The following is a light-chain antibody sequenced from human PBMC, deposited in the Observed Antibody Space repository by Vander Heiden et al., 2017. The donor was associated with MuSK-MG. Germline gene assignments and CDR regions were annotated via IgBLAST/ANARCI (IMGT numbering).Light chain of an antibody. CDR1: QSVLYSSNHKNY. Sequence: DIVMTQSPDSLAVSLGERATIHCKSSQSVLYSSNHKNYLAWYQQKPGQPPKLLIYWASTRESGVPDRFSGSGSGTDFTLTISRLEAEDVAVYYCQQYYRSPITFGQGTRLEIK. V-gene: IGKV4-1*01. CDR2: WAS. J-gene: IGKJ5*01. CDR3: QQYYRSPIT.